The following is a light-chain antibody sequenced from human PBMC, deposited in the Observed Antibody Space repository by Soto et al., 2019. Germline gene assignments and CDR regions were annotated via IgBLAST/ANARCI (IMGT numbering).Light chain of an antibody. V-gene: IGKV1-6*02. Sequence: AIPMAQSPSSLSASVGDRVTITCRASQGIGNDVGWFQQKPGKAPKLLIYAAATLQSGVPSRFSGSRSGTDFILTISSLQPEDFATYYCLQDHNYPLTFGGGTKVDIK. CDR3: LQDHNYPLT. J-gene: IGKJ4*01. CDR2: AAA. CDR1: QGIGND.